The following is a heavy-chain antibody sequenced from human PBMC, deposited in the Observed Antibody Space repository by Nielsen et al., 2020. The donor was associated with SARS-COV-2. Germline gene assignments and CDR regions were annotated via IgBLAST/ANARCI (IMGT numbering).Heavy chain of an antibody. J-gene: IGHJ4*02. CDR3: ARITPSSGWDY. CDR1: GYSFANYG. V-gene: IGHV1-18*04. Sequence: SVKVSCKASGYSFANYGISWVRQAPGQGLEWMGWISYNGDTNYSEKFQGRVTMTRDTFTSTGYMELRSLSSEDTAVYYCARITPSSGWDYWGQGTLVTVSS. D-gene: IGHD6-19*01. CDR2: ISYNGDT.